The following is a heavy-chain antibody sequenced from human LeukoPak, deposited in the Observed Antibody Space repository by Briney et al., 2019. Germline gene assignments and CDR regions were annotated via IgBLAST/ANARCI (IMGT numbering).Heavy chain of an antibody. CDR3: ARSPIICYYYYYYMDV. Sequence: GGSLRLSCAASGFTFGDYGMSWVRQAPGKGLEWVSGINWNGASTVCADSLKGRFTISRDNAKNSLYLQMNSLRAEDTALYYCARSPIICYYYYYYMDVWGEGTTVTVSS. CDR2: INWNGAST. J-gene: IGHJ6*03. V-gene: IGHV3-20*04. D-gene: IGHD5-12*01. CDR1: GFTFGDYG.